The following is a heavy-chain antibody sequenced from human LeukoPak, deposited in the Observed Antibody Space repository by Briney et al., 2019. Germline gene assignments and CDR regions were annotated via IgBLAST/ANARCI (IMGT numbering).Heavy chain of an antibody. CDR2: INHSGST. J-gene: IGHJ5*02. Sequence: SETLSLTCAVYGGSFSGYYWSWIRQPPGKGLEWIGEINHSGSTNYNPSLKSRVTISVDTSKNQFSLKLSSVTAADTAVYYCAGASSYYDFWSGYYTIFDPWGQGTLVTVSS. CDR1: GGSFSGYY. D-gene: IGHD3-3*01. CDR3: AGASSYYDFWSGYYTIFDP. V-gene: IGHV4-34*01.